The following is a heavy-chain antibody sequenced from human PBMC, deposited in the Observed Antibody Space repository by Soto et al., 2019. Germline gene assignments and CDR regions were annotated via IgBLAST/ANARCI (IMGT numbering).Heavy chain of an antibody. J-gene: IGHJ6*02. CDR3: ARGGQWEGTVRYGMDV. CDR1: GGTFSSYA. D-gene: IGHD1-26*01. Sequence: QVQLVQSGAEVKKPGSSVKVSCKASGGTFSSYAISWVRQAPGQGLEWMGGIIPIFGTANYAQKFQGRFTITADETTSTAYMDRSSLIDEDTAVYYCARGGQWEGTVRYGMDVWGQGTTVTVSS. V-gene: IGHV1-69*12. CDR2: IIPIFGTA.